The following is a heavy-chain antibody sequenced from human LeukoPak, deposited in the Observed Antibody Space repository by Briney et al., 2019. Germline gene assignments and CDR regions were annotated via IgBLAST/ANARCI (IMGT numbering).Heavy chain of an antibody. CDR2: TYYSGST. Sequence: SETLSLTCTVAGGSISSYYCSWVRQPPGKGLEWIGYTYYSGSTNYNPSLKSRVTISVDTSKNQFSLKLSSVTAADTAVYYCARHGYSSSFDYWGQGTLVTVSS. J-gene: IGHJ4*02. CDR3: ARHGYSSSFDY. D-gene: IGHD6-13*01. V-gene: IGHV4-59*08. CDR1: GGSISSYY.